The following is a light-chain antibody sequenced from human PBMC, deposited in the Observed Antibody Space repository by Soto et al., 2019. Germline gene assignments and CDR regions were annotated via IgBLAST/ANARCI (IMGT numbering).Light chain of an antibody. V-gene: IGKV1D-16*01. CDR3: QQYYSYPSIT. CDR1: QGISSW. CDR2: AAS. J-gene: IGKJ5*01. Sequence: DIQMTQSPSSLSASVGDSVAITCRASQGISSWLAWYQQKPGKDPKLLIYAASSLQSGVPSRFSGSGSGTDSTLTISCLQSEDFATYYGQQYYSYPSITFGQGTRLEIK.